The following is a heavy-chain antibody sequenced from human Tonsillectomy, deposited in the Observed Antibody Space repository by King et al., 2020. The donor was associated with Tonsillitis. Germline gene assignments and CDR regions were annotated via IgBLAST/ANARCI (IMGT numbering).Heavy chain of an antibody. CDR1: GFTFSNYA. Sequence: VQLVESGGGLVQPGGSLRLSCAASGFTFSNYAMSWVRQAPGKGLEWVSSISGSGVSTYYADSVKGRFTISRDNSKNTLYLQVNRLRAEDTAVYYCAKEYYDILTGYYARSFDYWGQGTLVTVSS. J-gene: IGHJ4*02. CDR2: ISGSGVST. D-gene: IGHD3-9*01. V-gene: IGHV3-23*04. CDR3: AKEYYDILTGYYARSFDY.